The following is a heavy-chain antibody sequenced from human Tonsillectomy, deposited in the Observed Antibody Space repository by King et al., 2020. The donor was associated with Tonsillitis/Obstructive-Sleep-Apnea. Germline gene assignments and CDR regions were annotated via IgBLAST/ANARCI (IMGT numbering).Heavy chain of an antibody. CDR2: IWYDGSNK. Sequence: VQLVESGGGVVQPGRSLRLSCAASGFTFSSYGMHWVRQAPGKGLEWVAVIWYDGSNKYYADSVKGRFTISRDNSKNTLYLQMNSLRAEDTAVYFCASSQIAVATNSYFHLWGQGTLVTVSS. D-gene: IGHD6-19*01. J-gene: IGHJ1*01. CDR1: GFTFSSYG. V-gene: IGHV3-33*01. CDR3: ASSQIAVATNSYFHL.